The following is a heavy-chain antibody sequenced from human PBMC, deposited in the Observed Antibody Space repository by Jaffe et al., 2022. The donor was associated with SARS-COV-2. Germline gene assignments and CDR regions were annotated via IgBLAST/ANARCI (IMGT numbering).Heavy chain of an antibody. J-gene: IGHJ6*02. CDR1: GGSINNYY. V-gene: IGHV4-4*07. D-gene: IGHD6-19*01. Sequence: QVHLQESGPGLVKPSETLSLTCSISGGSINNYYWSWIRQPAGKGLEWIGRLYPSGSTNYNPSLQSRITLSLDTSKRQFSLKLSSVTAADTALYYCAREGRGSSGWFSYAMDVWGQGTTVTVSS. CDR3: AREGRGSSGWFSYAMDV. CDR2: LYPSGST.